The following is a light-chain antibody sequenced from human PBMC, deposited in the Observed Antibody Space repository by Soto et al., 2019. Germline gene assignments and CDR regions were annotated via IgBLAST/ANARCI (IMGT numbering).Light chain of an antibody. CDR2: AAS. V-gene: IGKV1-5*01. CDR1: QSIGRW. CDR3: QQYNLYSRT. J-gene: IGKJ1*01. Sequence: DIQMTQSPSTLSASVGDRVTLTCRASQSIGRWLAWYQQKPGKAPKLLIYAASSLQSGVPSRFSGSGSGTDFTLTISSLQRDDFAIYYCQQYNLYSRTFGQGTKVDIK.